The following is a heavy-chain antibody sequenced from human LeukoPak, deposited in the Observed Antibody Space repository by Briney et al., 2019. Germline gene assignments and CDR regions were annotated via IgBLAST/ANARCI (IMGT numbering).Heavy chain of an antibody. CDR2: VSYDGSNK. CDR3: ARVRCSSAACNFAAMDV. Sequence: GRSLRLSCATSGFTFSSYAMHWVRQAPGKGLECVAVVSYDGSNKFYADSVKGRFTISRGNSKNTLYLQMNSLRAEDTAVYFCARVRCSSAACNFAAMDVWGQGTTVTVSS. CDR1: GFTFSSYA. V-gene: IGHV3-30-3*01. J-gene: IGHJ6*02. D-gene: IGHD2-2*01.